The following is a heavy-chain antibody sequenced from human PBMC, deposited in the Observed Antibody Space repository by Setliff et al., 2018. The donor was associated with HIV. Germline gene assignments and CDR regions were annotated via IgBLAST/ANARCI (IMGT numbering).Heavy chain of an antibody. CDR1: GYIFSSYG. D-gene: IGHD6-13*01. CDR2: ISAYNGNI. CDR3: ARDREAGDWYFDL. J-gene: IGHJ2*01. Sequence: ASVKVSCKASGYIFSSYGISWVRQAPGQGLEWMGWISAYNGNINYAQKFQGRVTMTTDTSTSTAHMELRSLRSDDTAVYYCARDREAGDWYFDLWGRGTRGTVS. V-gene: IGHV1-18*01.